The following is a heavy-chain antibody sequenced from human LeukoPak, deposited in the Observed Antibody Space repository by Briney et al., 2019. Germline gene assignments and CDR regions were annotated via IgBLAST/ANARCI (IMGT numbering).Heavy chain of an antibody. V-gene: IGHV3-21*01. CDR3: ARDRARSSYYDSSGYYSPFDY. CDR1: GFTFSSYS. J-gene: IGHJ4*02. D-gene: IGHD3-22*01. Sequence: GGSLRLSCAASGFTFSSYSMNWVRQAPGKGPEWVSSISSSSYIYYADSVKGRFTISRDNAKNSLYLQMNSLRAEDTAVYYCARDRARSSYYDSSGYYSPFDYWGQGTLVTVSS. CDR2: ISSSSYI.